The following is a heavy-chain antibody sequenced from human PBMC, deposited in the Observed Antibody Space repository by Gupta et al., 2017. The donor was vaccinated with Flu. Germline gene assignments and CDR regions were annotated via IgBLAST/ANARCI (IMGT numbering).Heavy chain of an antibody. Sequence: EVQLVESGGGLVQPGGSLRLSCAASGFTFSSHWMHWVRQVPGEGLVWVSEINRDGTVTAYADSVKGRFTISRDNADNTLFLQMNSLRAEDTAVYYCARGCSFTGCIGDSWGQGALVTVSS. CDR2: INRDGTVT. CDR1: GFTFSSHW. J-gene: IGHJ4*02. V-gene: IGHV3-74*01. CDR3: ARGCSFTGCIGDS. D-gene: IGHD2-2*01.